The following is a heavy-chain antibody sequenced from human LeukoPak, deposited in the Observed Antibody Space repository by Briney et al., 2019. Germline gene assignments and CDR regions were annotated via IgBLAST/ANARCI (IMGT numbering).Heavy chain of an antibody. V-gene: IGHV3-23*01. CDR2: ITGSGGST. CDR3: ATERNWVFDY. J-gene: IGHJ4*02. Sequence: GGSLRLSCAASGFTFSSYAMSWVRQAPGKGLEWVSAITGSGGSTYYADSVKGRFTISRDNSKDTLYVQMNSLRAEDTAVYYCATERNWVFDYWGQGTLVTVSS. CDR1: GFTFSSYA. D-gene: IGHD7-27*01.